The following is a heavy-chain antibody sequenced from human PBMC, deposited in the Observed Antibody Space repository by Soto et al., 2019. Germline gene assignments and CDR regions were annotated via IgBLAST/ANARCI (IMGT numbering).Heavy chain of an antibody. CDR1: GYTFTSYY. CDR2: INASGGST. CDR3: ARDNYCCGECHRPPRYYFCY. D-gene: IGHD2-21*01. Sequence: AASVKVSCKASGYTFTSYYMHWVRQAPGQGLEWMGIINASGGSTSYAQKFQGRVTMTRDTSTSTVYMELSSLRSEDTAVYYCARDNYCCGECHRPPRYYFCYWGQGTLVTVSS. V-gene: IGHV1-46*01. J-gene: IGHJ4*02.